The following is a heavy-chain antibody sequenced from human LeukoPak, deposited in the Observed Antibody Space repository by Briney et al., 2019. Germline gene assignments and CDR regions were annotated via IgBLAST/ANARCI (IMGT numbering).Heavy chain of an antibody. CDR1: GFTFSNYW. J-gene: IGHJ2*01. D-gene: IGHD3-22*01. CDR3: ARDQGSMIVVRTTTWFFDF. Sequence: GGSLRLSCAASGFTFSNYWMSWVRQAPGKGLEWLANINQDGSEIYYVDSVKGRFTISRDNGKNSLYLQINSLRADDTAVYYCARDQGSMIVVRTTTWFFDFWGRGPLATVSS. CDR2: INQDGSEI. V-gene: IGHV3-7*01.